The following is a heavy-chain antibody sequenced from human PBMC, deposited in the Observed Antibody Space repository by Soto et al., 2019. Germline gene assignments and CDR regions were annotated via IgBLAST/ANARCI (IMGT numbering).Heavy chain of an antibody. CDR2: TYFRGSA. CDR3: ARDLRSRGWFDP. J-gene: IGHJ5*02. Sequence: KPSETLSLTCDVSGVSITSHYWNWIGQSPGMGLEWIGSTYFRGSASYNPSLKSRVTISLDTSKDQLSLTLSAVTAADSAVYYCARDLRSRGWFDPWGPGILVTVSS. CDR1: GVSITSHY. V-gene: IGHV4-59*11.